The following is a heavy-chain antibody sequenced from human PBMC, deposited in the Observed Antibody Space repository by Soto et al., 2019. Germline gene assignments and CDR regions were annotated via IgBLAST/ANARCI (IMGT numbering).Heavy chain of an antibody. CDR3: ARGLEYYDFWGGYYMTRDYYYGIDV. V-gene: IGHV1-69*01. D-gene: IGHD3-3*01. J-gene: IGHJ6*02. CDR2: IIPILGTA. Sequence: QVQLVQSGAEVKKPGSSVKVSCQASGGTFSSYAISWVRQAPGHGLDWMGGIIPILGTANYAQKFQGRFTITADESTTTAYMELSSLRSEDTALYYCARGLEYYDFWGGYYMTRDYYYGIDVWGQGTTVTVSS. CDR1: GGTFSSYA.